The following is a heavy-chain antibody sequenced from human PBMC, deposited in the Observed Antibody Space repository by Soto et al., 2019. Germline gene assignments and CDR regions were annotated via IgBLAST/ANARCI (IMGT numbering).Heavy chain of an antibody. CDR3: ERTTSGRDLRLLAFDI. J-gene: IGHJ3*02. D-gene: IGHD4-17*01. CDR1: GFIVSSNY. CDR2: VNTAGDT. V-gene: IGHV3-53*02. Sequence: EVQLVETGGGLIQPGGSLRLSCAASGFIVSSNYMSWVRQAPGKGLEWVSVVNTAGDTHDADSVKGRFTISRDNSTNTLYIQMNSLRVEDTAVHYCERTTSGRDLRLLAFDIWGQGTMVTVSS.